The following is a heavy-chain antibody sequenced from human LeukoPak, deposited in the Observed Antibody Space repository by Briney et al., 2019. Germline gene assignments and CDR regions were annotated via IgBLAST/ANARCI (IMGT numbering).Heavy chain of an antibody. CDR3: ARDSGYPLGSFDY. D-gene: IGHD5-12*01. CDR2: IYYSGST. Sequence: PSQTLSLTCTVSGGSISSGSYYWSWIRQPPGKGLEWIGYIYYSGSTNYNPSLKSRVTISVDTSKNQSSLKLSSVTAADTAVYYCARDSGYPLGSFDYWGQGTLVTVSS. CDR1: GGSISSGSYY. J-gene: IGHJ4*02. V-gene: IGHV4-61*01.